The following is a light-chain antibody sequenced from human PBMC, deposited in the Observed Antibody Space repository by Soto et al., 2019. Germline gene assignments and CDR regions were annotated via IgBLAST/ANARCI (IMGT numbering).Light chain of an antibody. CDR3: QSYDVSLSAVV. CDR2: GNS. V-gene: IGLV1-40*01. CDR1: SSNIGAGYD. J-gene: IGLJ2*01. Sequence: QPVLTQPPSVSGAPGQRVTISCTGSSSNIGAGYDVHWYQQPTGTAPKLLIYGNSNRPSGVPDRFSGSKSGTSASLAITGLQAEDEADYYCQSYDVSLSAVVFGGGTKLTVL.